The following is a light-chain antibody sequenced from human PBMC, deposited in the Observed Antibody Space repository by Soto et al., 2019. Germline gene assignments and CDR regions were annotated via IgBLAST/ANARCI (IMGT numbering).Light chain of an antibody. V-gene: IGKV3-20*01. Sequence: EILLTKSPATLSLSPGERATLSCRASQSVSSYLAWYQQKPGQAPRVFIYGASTRATGIPDRFSGSGSGTEFTLTISSLESEDSAVYYCQQYGSSLWTFGQGTKVDIK. J-gene: IGKJ1*01. CDR2: GAS. CDR1: QSVSSY. CDR3: QQYGSSLWT.